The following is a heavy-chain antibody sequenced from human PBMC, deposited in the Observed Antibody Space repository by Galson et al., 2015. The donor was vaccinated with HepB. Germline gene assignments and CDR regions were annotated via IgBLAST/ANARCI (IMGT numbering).Heavy chain of an antibody. CDR1: GFTFSSYG. D-gene: IGHD1-26*01. J-gene: IGHJ4*02. Sequence: SLRLSCAASGFTFSSYGMHWVRQAPGKGLEWVAVIWYDGSNKYYADSVKGRFTISRDNSKNTLYLQMNSLRAEDTAVYYCARDGWELRLLGFPGLDYWGQGTLVTVSS. V-gene: IGHV3-33*01. CDR3: ARDGWELRLLGFPGLDY. CDR2: IWYDGSNK.